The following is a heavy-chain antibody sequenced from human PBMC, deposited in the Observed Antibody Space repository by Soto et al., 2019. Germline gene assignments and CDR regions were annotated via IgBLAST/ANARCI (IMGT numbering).Heavy chain of an antibody. CDR3: ARWGRGGLDEGDDFDS. V-gene: IGHV3-48*04. CDR1: GFTFSISA. CDR2: ISGSSDAI. D-gene: IGHD3-16*01. Sequence: EVQLLESGGGLVQPGGSLRLSCAASGFTFSISAMGWVRQAPGKGLEWLSLISGSSDAIYYADSVKGRFTISRDNAKNSLYLQMNSLRAEDTAVYYCARWGRGGLDEGDDFDSWGQGTMVTVSS. J-gene: IGHJ3*02.